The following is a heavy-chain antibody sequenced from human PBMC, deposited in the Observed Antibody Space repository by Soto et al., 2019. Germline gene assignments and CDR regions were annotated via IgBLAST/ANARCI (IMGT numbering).Heavy chain of an antibody. CDR1: GYTFTKYG. CDR3: ASEMGGLGGASVY. CDR2: ISGSSGNA. V-gene: IGHV1-18*01. Sequence: QVQLVQSGAEVKNPGASVKVSCKTSGYTFTKYGVGWVRQAPGQGLEWMGWISGSSGNANYAEKVQGRITLTIDTPARTAYTQPRCLTSDDTVVYDCASEMGGLGGASVYWGQGNVVTVSS. J-gene: IGHJ4*02. D-gene: IGHD3-16*01.